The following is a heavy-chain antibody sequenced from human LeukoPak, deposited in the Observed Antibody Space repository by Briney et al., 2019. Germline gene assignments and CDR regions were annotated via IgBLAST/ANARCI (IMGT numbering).Heavy chain of an antibody. J-gene: IGHJ4*02. CDR1: GFTFSSYG. D-gene: IGHD3-3*01. CDR2: IWYDGSNK. V-gene: IGHV3-33*01. Sequence: GGSLRLSCAAPGFTFSSYGMHWVRQAPGKGLEWVAVIWYDGSNKYYADSVKGRFTISRDNSKNTLYLQMNSLRAEDTAVYYCARETILRFLEWLFPPGDYWGQGTLVTVSS. CDR3: ARETILRFLEWLFPPGDY.